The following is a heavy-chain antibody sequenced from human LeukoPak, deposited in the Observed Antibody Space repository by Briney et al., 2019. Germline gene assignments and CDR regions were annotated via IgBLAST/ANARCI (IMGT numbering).Heavy chain of an antibody. V-gene: IGHV4-61*08. CDR3: ARTCSGGSCILSSGYYGMDV. CDR1: GGSISSGGYS. J-gene: IGHJ6*04. D-gene: IGHD2-15*01. Sequence: PSQTLSLTCAVSGGSISSGGYSWSWIRQPPGKGLEWIGYIYYSGSTNYNPSLKSRVTISVDTSKNQFSLKLSSVTAADTAVYCCARTCSGGSCILSSGYYGMDVWGKGTTVTVSS. CDR2: IYYSGST.